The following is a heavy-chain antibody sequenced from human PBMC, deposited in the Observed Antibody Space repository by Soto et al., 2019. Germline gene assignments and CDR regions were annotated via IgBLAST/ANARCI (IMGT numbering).Heavy chain of an antibody. CDR3: AACGYYDSSGYCYYYYYGMDV. CDR2: IVVGSGNT. J-gene: IGHJ6*02. CDR1: GFTFTSSA. V-gene: IGHV1-58*01. D-gene: IGHD3-22*01. Sequence: QMQLVQSGPEVKKPGTSVKVSCKASGFTFTSSAVQWVRQARGQRLEWIGWIVVGSGNTNYAQKFQERVTITRDMSTSTAYMELSRLRSEDTAVYYCAACGYYDSSGYCYYYYYGMDVWGQGTTVTVSS.